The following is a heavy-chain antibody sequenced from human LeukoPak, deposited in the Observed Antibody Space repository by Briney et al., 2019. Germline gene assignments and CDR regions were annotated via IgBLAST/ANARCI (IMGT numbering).Heavy chain of an antibody. CDR3: ARGDYYDSSGYYYGFDY. V-gene: IGHV1-2*02. CDR2: INPNSGGT. Sequence: ASVKVSCKACGYTFTGYYMHWVRQAPGQGLEWMGWINPNSGGTNYAQKFQGRVTMTSDTSISTAYMELSRLRSDDTAVYYCARGDYYDSSGYYYGFDYWGQGTLVTVSS. CDR1: GYTFTGYY. J-gene: IGHJ4*02. D-gene: IGHD3-22*01.